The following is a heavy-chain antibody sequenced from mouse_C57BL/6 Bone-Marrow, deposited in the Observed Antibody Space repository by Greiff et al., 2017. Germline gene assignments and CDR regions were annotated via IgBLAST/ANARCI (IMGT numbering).Heavy chain of an antibody. D-gene: IGHD2-5*01. V-gene: IGHV2-6-1*01. CDR3: ARHVSNCYYAMDY. CDR2: IWSDGST. CDR1: GFSLTNYG. J-gene: IGHJ4*01. Sequence: QVQLKESGPGLVAPSQSLSITCTVSGFSLTNYGVHWVRQPPGKGLEWLVVIWSDGSTTYNSALKSRLSISKDNSKSQVFLKMNSLQTDDTAMYYCARHVSNCYYAMDYWGQGTSVTVSS.